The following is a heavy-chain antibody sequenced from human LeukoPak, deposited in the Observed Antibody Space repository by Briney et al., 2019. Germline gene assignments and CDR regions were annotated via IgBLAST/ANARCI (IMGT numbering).Heavy chain of an antibody. J-gene: IGHJ4*02. CDR3: ARDQEGVDY. CDR1: GYTFTNNY. Sequence: ASVKVSCKASGYTFTNNYLHWVRQAPGPGLEWMGMIYPRDGSTSYAQNFQGRVTVTRDTSTTTVHMELRGLRSEDTAVYYCARDQEGVDYWGQGAVVTVSS. V-gene: IGHV1-46*01. CDR2: IYPRDGST.